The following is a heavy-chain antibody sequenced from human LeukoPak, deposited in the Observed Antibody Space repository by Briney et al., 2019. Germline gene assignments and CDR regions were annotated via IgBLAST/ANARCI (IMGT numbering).Heavy chain of an antibody. CDR2: INHSGST. Sequence: PSETLSLTCAVYGGSFSGYYWSWIRQPPGKGLEWIGEINHSGSTNYNPSLKSRVTISVDTSKNQFSLKLSSVTDADTAVYYCARGGITMVQGVIIRNWFDPWGQGTLVTVSS. D-gene: IGHD3-10*01. J-gene: IGHJ5*02. V-gene: IGHV4-34*01. CDR3: ARGGITMVQGVIIRNWFDP. CDR1: GGSFSGYY.